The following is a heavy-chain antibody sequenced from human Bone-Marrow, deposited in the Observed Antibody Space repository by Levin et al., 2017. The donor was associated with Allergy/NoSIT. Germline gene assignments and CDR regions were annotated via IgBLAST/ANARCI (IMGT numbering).Heavy chain of an antibody. CDR3: ARGIIGDVRVAHKEAFDI. Sequence: GESLKISCAASGFTFSNAWINWVRQAPGKGLEWVSSISSSGSDMYYVDSVKGRFTISRDNAKNSLTLQMNSLRVEDTAVYYCARGIIGDVRVAHKEAFDIWGQGTMVSVSS. J-gene: IGHJ3*02. CDR2: ISSSGSDM. D-gene: IGHD3-10*02. V-gene: IGHV3-21*01. CDR1: GFTFSNAW.